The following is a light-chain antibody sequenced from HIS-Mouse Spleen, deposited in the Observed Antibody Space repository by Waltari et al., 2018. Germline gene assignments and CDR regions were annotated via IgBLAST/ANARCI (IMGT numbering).Light chain of an antibody. CDR1: QSVFYSPNNKNY. V-gene: IGKV4-1*01. J-gene: IGKJ4*01. Sequence: DIVMTQSPDPLAVSLGERATINCKSSQSVFYSPNNKNYLAWYQQKPGQPPKLLIYWASTRESGVPDRFSGSGSGTDFTLTISSLQAEDVAVYYCQQYYSTPLTFGGGTKVEIK. CDR2: WAS. CDR3: QQYYSTPLT.